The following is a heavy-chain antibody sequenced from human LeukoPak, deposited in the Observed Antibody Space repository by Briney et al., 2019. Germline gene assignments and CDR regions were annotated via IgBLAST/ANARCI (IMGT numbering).Heavy chain of an antibody. CDR2: IYYSGST. CDR1: GGSISSSSYY. D-gene: IGHD5-18*01. Sequence: PSETLSLTCTVSGGSISSSSYYWGWIRQPPGKGLEWIGYIYYSGSTYYNPSLKSRVTISVDTSKNQFSLKLSSVTAADTAVYYCARDGEDSGYSYGFPDAFDIWGQGTMVTVSS. V-gene: IGHV4-30-4*08. J-gene: IGHJ3*02. CDR3: ARDGEDSGYSYGFPDAFDI.